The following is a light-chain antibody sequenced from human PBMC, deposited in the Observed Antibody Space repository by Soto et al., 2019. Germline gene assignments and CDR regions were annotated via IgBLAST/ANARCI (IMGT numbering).Light chain of an antibody. J-gene: IGLJ2*01. CDR2: EVS. Sequence: QSALTQPASVSGSPGQSITISCTGATSDFGGSKYVSWYQHHPGKAPKLMIYEVSNRPSGVTNRFSGSKSGNTASLTISGLQAGDEAAYYCSAYAGSSAPVLFGGGTKLTGL. CDR1: TSDFGGSKY. CDR3: SAYAGSSAPVL. V-gene: IGLV2-14*01.